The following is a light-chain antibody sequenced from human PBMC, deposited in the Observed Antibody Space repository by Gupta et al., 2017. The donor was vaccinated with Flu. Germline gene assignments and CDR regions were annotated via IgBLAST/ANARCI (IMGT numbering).Light chain of an antibody. CDR3: MKSLQFPRT. J-gene: IGKJ2*01. CDR2: EVS. Sequence: APPVQPASISCKSSQCLQHSDGKTYLYGYLQKPGQPPQLLIDEVSSRCSGVPDRFSGSGSGTDFTLRIRRVEAEDVGVYYCMKSLQFPRTFGKGHKLEI. CDR1: QCLQHSDGKTY. V-gene: IGKV2D-29*01.